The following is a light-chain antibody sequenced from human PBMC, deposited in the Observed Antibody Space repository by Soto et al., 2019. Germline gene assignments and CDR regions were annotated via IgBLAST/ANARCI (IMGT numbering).Light chain of an antibody. CDR2: WAS. Sequence: DIVMTQSPDSLAVSLGERATINCKSSQSVLYDSNNKNYLAWYQQKPGQPPKLLIYWASSREYGVPDRFSGSVSGTDFTLTISSLEAEDVAVYYCQQYYGSPYTFGQGTKMEIK. CDR1: QSVLYDSNNKNY. CDR3: QQYYGSPYT. V-gene: IGKV4-1*01. J-gene: IGKJ2*01.